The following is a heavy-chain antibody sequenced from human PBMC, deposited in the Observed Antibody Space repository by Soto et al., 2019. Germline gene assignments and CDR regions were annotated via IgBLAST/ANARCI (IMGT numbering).Heavy chain of an antibody. D-gene: IGHD1-26*01. J-gene: IGHJ4*02. CDR2: IFNSGTT. Sequence: QVQLQESGPGLVKPSQTLSLTFSVSGASTVSHYHWTWIRQPPGKGLEWMGYIFNSGTTFYNPSLTSRLSIPMDTSGNHFSLELRSVTAADTAVYYCALALGPTTGLDYWGQGTLVTVSS. CDR3: ALALGPTTGLDY. V-gene: IGHV4-31*02. CDR1: GASTVSHYH.